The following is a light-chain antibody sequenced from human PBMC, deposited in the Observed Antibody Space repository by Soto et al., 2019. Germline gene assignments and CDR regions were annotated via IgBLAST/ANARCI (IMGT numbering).Light chain of an antibody. CDR3: QQFNSYPLT. J-gene: IGKJ4*01. CDR1: QVISSY. CDR2: GVS. Sequence: DIHLTQSPSTLSPSVGDRDTITPRASQVISSYLAWYQQSPGIAPKLLIYGVSTLQSGVPSRFSGSGSGTDFTLSISSLQPEDFATYYCQQFNSYPLTFGGGTKVDIK. V-gene: IGKV1-9*01.